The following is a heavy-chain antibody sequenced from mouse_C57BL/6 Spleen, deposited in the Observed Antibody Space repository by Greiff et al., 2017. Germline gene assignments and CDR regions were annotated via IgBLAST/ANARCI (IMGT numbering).Heavy chain of an antibody. CDR3: ARGEGYDGFAY. CDR1: GYSFTSYY. J-gene: IGHJ3*01. D-gene: IGHD2-2*01. Sequence: QVQLKESGPELVKPGASVKISCKASGYSFTSYYIHWVKQRPGQGLEWIGWIYPGSGNTKYNEKFKGKATLTADTSSSTSYMQLSSLTSEDSAVYYCARGEGYDGFAYWGQGTLVTVSA. V-gene: IGHV1-66*01. CDR2: IYPGSGNT.